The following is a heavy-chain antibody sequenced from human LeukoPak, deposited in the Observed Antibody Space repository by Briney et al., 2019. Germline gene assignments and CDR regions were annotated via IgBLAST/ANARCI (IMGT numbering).Heavy chain of an antibody. CDR3: AREARYSGSFDY. D-gene: IGHD1-26*01. CDR2: IKQDGSEK. CDR1: GFTFSSYW. V-gene: IGHV3-7*01. Sequence: PGGSLLLSCAASGFTFSSYWMSGAGPAPGKGREWVGNIKQDGSEKYNGDSVKGRFTISRDNAKNSLYLQMNSLRAEDTAVYYCAREARYSGSFDYWGQGTLVTVSS. J-gene: IGHJ4*02.